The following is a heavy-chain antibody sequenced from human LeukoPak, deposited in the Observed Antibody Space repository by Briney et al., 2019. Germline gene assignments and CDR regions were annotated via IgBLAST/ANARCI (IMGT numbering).Heavy chain of an antibody. CDR3: AKDFGRNLVGPGY. D-gene: IGHD1-14*01. J-gene: IGHJ4*02. V-gene: IGHV3-23*01. CDR2: ISGSGGST. CDR1: GLTFSSYA. Sequence: GGSLRLSCAASGLTFSSYAMSWVRQAPGKGLEWVSAISGSGGSTYYADSVKGRFTISRDDSKSKLYLQMNSLGGEDTAVYYCAKDFGRNLVGPGYWGRGTLVIVSS.